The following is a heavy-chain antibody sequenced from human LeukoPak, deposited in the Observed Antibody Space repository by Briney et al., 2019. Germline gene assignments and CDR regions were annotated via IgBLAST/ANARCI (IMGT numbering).Heavy chain of an antibody. CDR2: IYYSGST. D-gene: IGHD6-25*01. V-gene: IGHV4-59*08. CDR1: GGSISSYY. J-gene: IGHJ4*02. Sequence: SETLSLTCTVSGGSISSYYWSWIRQPPGKGLEWIGYIYYSGSTNYNPSLKSRVTISVDTSKNQFSLKLSSVTAADTAVYYCARQYGIAAALDYWGQGTLVTVSS. CDR3: ARQYGIAAALDY.